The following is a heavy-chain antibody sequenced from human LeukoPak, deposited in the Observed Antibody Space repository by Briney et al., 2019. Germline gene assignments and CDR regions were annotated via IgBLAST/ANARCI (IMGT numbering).Heavy chain of an antibody. Sequence: SETLSLTCTVSGGSISGYYWSWIRQPPGKGLEWIAYIYYSGSTNYNPSLKSRVTMSVDTSKKQFSLKLSSVTAADTAVYYCARVAYCGGDCYCFDYWGQGTLVTVSS. D-gene: IGHD2-21*02. CDR2: IYYSGST. V-gene: IGHV4-59*01. CDR3: ARVAYCGGDCYCFDY. J-gene: IGHJ4*02. CDR1: GGSISGYY.